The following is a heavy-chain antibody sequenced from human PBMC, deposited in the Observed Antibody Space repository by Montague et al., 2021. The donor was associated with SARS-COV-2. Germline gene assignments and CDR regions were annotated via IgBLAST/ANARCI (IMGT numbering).Heavy chain of an antibody. D-gene: IGHD3-10*01. CDR3: ARQPYLASAYYFDY. CDR1: GASITTHY. CDR2: IFHSGHT. Sequence: SETLSLTCSVSGASITTHYWSWIRQAPGKGLEWIAYIFHSGHTNYNPSLRSRVAISIDTSRDQFSLSLTSITAADTAVYYCARQPYLASAYYFDYWGLGTLVTVSS. J-gene: IGHJ4*02. V-gene: IGHV4-59*11.